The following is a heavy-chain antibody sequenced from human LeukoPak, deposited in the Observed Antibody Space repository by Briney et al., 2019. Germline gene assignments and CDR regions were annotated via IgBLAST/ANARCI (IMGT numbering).Heavy chain of an antibody. J-gene: IGHJ4*02. Sequence: PGGSLRLSCAASGFTFSSYWMHWVRQAPGKGLVWVSRIKSDGINTNYADSVKGRFTISRDNAKNTLHLQMNSLRAEDTAVYYCARAGHYYDSSGYYLYWGQGTLVTVSS. CDR3: ARAGHYYDSSGYYLY. CDR1: GFTFSSYW. CDR2: IKSDGINT. D-gene: IGHD3-22*01. V-gene: IGHV3-74*01.